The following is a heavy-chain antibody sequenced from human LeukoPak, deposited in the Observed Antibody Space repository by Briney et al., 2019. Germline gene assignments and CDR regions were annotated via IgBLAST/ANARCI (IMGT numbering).Heavy chain of an antibody. V-gene: IGHV4-39*02. CDR1: GASISSRTYY. CDR3: ARDFRGMIDY. CDR2: IYDTGST. Sequence: SETLSLTCIVSGASISSRTYYWDWIRQPPGKGLEWIGSIYDTGSTYHNPSLKSRLTISVDTSKNQFSLKLSSVTAADTAVYYCARDFRGMIDYWGQGTLVTVSS. J-gene: IGHJ4*02.